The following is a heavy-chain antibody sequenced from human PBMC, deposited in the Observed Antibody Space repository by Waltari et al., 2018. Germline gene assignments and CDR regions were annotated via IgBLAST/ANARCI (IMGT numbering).Heavy chain of an antibody. CDR1: WFSIGSSA. J-gene: IGHJ4*02. CDR2: ITRQATT. Sequence: EVQFLESGGDLVQPGGSLRLSCAASWFSIGSSAMSWVRQAPGKGPEWVASITRQATTYYAGSVRGRFAISRDESDNKLYLQMSGLRAEDTAMYYCAKDHASSGWPTFDSWGQGTQFTVSS. CDR3: AKDHASSGWPTFDS. V-gene: IGHV3-23*01. D-gene: IGHD6-19*01.